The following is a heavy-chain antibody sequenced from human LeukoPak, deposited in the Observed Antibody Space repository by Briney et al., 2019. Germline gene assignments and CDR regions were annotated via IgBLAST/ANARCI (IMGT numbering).Heavy chain of an antibody. CDR3: AKDRGYSSSSALDY. CDR1: GFTFDDYA. D-gene: IGHD6-13*01. J-gene: IGHJ4*02. CDR2: ISWNSGSI. Sequence: GRSLRLSCAASGFTFDDYAMHCVRHAPGKGLEWVSGISWNSGSIGYADSVKGRFTISRDNAKNSLYLQMNSLRAEDMALYYCAKDRGYSSSSALDYWGQGTLVTVSS. V-gene: IGHV3-9*03.